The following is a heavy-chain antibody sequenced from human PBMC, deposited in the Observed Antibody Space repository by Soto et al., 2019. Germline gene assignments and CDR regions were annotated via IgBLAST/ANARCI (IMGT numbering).Heavy chain of an antibody. Sequence: QVQLQESGPGLVKPSETLSLTCTVSGGSMSSYYWSWIRQPPGKGLEWIGYIYYSGSTNYNPSLKSRVTMSVDTPKNQFSLKLSSVTAADTAVYYCARRGYGPGFPYSYGMDVWGQGTTVTVSS. D-gene: IGHD3-10*01. CDR3: ARRGYGPGFPYSYGMDV. J-gene: IGHJ6*02. CDR2: IYYSGST. CDR1: GGSMSSYY. V-gene: IGHV4-59*01.